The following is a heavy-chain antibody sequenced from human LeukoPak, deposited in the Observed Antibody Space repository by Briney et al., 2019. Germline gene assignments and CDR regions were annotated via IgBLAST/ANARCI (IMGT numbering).Heavy chain of an antibody. CDR3: ARVSSDGSGSYYRPDAFDI. Sequence: PGGSLRLSCAASGFTFRSYSMNWVRQAPGKGLEWVSYISSSSSTIYYADSVKGRFTISRDNAKNSLYLQMNSLRAEDTAVYYCARVSSDGSGSYYRPDAFDIWGQGTMVTVSS. D-gene: IGHD3-10*01. V-gene: IGHV3-48*04. J-gene: IGHJ3*02. CDR1: GFTFRSYS. CDR2: ISSSSSTI.